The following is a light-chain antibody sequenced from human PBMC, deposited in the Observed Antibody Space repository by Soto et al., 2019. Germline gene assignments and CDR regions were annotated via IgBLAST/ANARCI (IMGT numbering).Light chain of an antibody. CDR1: QSIDNW. CDR2: KTS. J-gene: IGKJ2*01. Sequence: DIQMTQSPSTLSASVRDRVTITCRASQSIDNWLAWYQQKPGKAPKLLIYKTSSLGSGVPSRFSGSASGTEFTLTISSLQPDDFATYYCQQYYTMYTFGRGTKLEIK. CDR3: QQYYTMYT. V-gene: IGKV1-5*03.